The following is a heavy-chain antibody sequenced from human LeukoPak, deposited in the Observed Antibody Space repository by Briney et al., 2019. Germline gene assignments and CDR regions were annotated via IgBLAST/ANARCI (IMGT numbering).Heavy chain of an antibody. CDR3: ARVLLGSWDWFDP. V-gene: IGHV3-74*01. Sequence: GGSLRLSCAASKFTFSSYWMHWVRQAPGKGLVWVSRINPDGSTTNYADSVKGRFTISRDNAKNTLYLQLNSLRAEDTAVYYCARVLLGSWDWFDPWGQGTLVTVSS. J-gene: IGHJ5*02. D-gene: IGHD3-10*01. CDR2: INPDGSTT. CDR1: KFTFSSYW.